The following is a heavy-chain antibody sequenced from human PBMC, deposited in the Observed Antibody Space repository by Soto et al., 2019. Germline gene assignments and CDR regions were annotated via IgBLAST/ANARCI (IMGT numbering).Heavy chain of an antibody. CDR3: ARGGDTAMTLGY. Sequence: EVQLVESGGGLVQPGGSLRLSCAASGFTFSSYDMHWVRQATGKGLEWVSAIGTAGDTYYPVSVKGRFTISRENAKNSLYLQMNSLRAEDTAVYYCARGGDTAMTLGYWGQGTLVTVSS. CDR1: GFTFSSYD. D-gene: IGHD5-18*01. CDR2: IGTAGDT. J-gene: IGHJ4*02. V-gene: IGHV3-13*01.